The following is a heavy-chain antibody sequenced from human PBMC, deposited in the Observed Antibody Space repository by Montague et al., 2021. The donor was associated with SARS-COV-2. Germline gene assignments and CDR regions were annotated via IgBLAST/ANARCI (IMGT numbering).Heavy chain of an antibody. Sequence: SLRLSCAASGYYFSGYGMHWVRQAPGKGLEWVAVIWFDGSKEYYADSVKGRFTISRDKSKNMLYLQMNSLRVEDTATYFCVRDYGDYGEEFLDYWGQGTPVTVSS. V-gene: IGHV3-33*08. D-gene: IGHD4-17*01. CDR3: VRDYGDYGEEFLDY. CDR2: IWFDGSKE. CDR1: GYYFSGYG. J-gene: IGHJ4*02.